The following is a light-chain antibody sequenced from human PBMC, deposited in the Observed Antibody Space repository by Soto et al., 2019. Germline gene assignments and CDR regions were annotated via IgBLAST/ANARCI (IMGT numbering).Light chain of an antibody. CDR1: QDINVY. J-gene: IGKJ2*01. CDR2: SAS. V-gene: IGKV1-39*01. CDR3: QHGYVAPYN. Sequence: DIQMTQSPSTVSASIGDTVTISCRASQDINVYLNWYQQKPGEVPKLLIYSASSLHSGVPSRFTGSGSETDFTLTIRSLQPEDFATYYCQHGYVAPYNFGQGTKM.